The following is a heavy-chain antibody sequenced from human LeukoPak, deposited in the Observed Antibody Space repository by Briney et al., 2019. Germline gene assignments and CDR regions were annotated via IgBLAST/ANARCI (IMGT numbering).Heavy chain of an antibody. Sequence: PGGSLRLSCVASGFIFSDYHISWIRQAPGKGLEWVSYISSSGSTIYYADSVKGRFTISRDNAKNSLYLQMNSLRAEDTAVYYCARDFAGGDRPHFFYYYYMDVWGEGTTVTVSS. V-gene: IGHV3-11*04. J-gene: IGHJ6*03. CDR2: ISSSGSTI. D-gene: IGHD2-21*02. CDR3: ARDFAGGDRPHFFYYYYMDV. CDR1: GFIFSDYH.